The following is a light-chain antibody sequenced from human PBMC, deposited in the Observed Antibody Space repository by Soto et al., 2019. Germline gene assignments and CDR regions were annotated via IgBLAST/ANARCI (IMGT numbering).Light chain of an antibody. V-gene: IGLV1-44*01. CDR1: GSNIGSHT. Sequence: QSVLTQPPSASGTPGQRVTISCSGSGSNIGSHTVNWYQQLPGTAPKLLIYTDDQRPSAVPDRFSGSKSGTSASLAISGRQSEDEADYHCVTWDDSLNGPVFGGGTKLTVL. CDR3: VTWDDSLNGPV. CDR2: TDD. J-gene: IGLJ2*01.